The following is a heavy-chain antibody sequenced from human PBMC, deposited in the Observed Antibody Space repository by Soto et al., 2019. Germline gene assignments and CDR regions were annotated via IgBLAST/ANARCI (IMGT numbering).Heavy chain of an antibody. CDR2: VYYTGTT. J-gene: IGHJ5*02. CDR1: GGSSNDYY. V-gene: IGHV4-59*08. Sequence: XXTLCLGCTVAGGSSNDYYWSWIRQPPGMGLEWIGYVYYTGTTSYHPSIKSRVTISIDGSKNQISLKLSSVTAGDTAFYYCARLGGYYHSLDTWGQGTLVTVSS. D-gene: IGHD3-22*01. CDR3: ARLGGYYHSLDT.